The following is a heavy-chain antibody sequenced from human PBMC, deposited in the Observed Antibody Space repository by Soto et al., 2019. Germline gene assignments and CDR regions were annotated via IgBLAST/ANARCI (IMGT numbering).Heavy chain of an antibody. CDR2: IYPGDSEV. Sequence: EVQLVQSGAEVKKPGESLKISCKGSGYSFTNYWIGWVRQMPGKGLEWMGIIYPGDSEVRYSPSFQDQVMISADRSITTVYLQWYTLKASDTAMYDCARQGQLAYRSGMDVWGQGTTVTVSS. V-gene: IGHV5-51*01. CDR3: ARQGQLAYRSGMDV. J-gene: IGHJ6*02. D-gene: IGHD1-26*01. CDR1: GYSFTNYW.